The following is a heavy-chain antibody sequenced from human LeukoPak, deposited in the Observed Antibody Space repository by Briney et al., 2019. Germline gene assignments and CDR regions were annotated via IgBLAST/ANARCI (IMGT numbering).Heavy chain of an antibody. J-gene: IGHJ6*03. Sequence: GGSLRLSCTASGFTFGDYAMSWVRQAPGKGLEWVGFIRSKAYGGTTEYAASVKGRFTISRDDSKSIAYLQMNSLKTEDTAVYYCTRDRPRSGWYRDYYYYYYYMDVWGKGTTVTVSS. CDR1: GFTFGDYA. V-gene: IGHV3-49*04. CDR2: IRSKAYGGTT. D-gene: IGHD6-19*01. CDR3: TRDRPRSGWYRDYYYYYYYMDV.